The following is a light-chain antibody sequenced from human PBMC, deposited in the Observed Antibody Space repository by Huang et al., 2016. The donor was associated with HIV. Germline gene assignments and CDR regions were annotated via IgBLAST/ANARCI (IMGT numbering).Light chain of an antibody. V-gene: IGKV3-20*01. J-gene: IGKJ5*01. CDR1: ETVRDNY. CDR2: GAF. CDR3: QQYGGSPT. Sequence: ENVLTQSPGTLSLSPGERATLSCRATETVRDNYLACFQHKPGQPPSLVIHGAFSRATGFPDRFSGSGSGTDFTLTISRLEPEDFAVYYCQQYGGSPTFGQGTRLEIK.